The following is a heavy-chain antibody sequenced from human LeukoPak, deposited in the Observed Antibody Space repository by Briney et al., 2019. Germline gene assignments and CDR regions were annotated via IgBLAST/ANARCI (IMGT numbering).Heavy chain of an antibody. D-gene: IGHD4-17*01. CDR2: ISSNGGST. V-gene: IGHV3-64*01. CDR1: GFTFSSYA. J-gene: IGHJ6*03. CDR3: AKAAVPRYYFYYMDV. Sequence: GGSLRLSCAASGFTFSSYAMHWVRQAPGKGLEYVSAISSNGGSTYYANSMKGRFTISRDNSKNTLYLQMNSLRAEDTAMYYCAKAAVPRYYFYYMDVWGKGTTVTVSS.